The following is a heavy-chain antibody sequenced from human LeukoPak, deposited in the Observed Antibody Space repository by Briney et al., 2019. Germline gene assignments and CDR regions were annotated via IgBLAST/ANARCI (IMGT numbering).Heavy chain of an antibody. D-gene: IGHD3-10*01. CDR3: ARGRVRTYYYGSGSSETLDP. J-gene: IGHJ5*02. V-gene: IGHV3-30-3*01. CDR2: ISYDGSNK. CDR1: GFTFSSYA. Sequence: GGSLRLSCAASGFTFSSYAMHWVRQAPGKGLEWVAVISYDGSNKYYADSVKGRFTISRDNSKNTLYLQMNSLRAEDTAVYYCARGRVRTYYYGSGSSETLDPWGQGTLVTVSS.